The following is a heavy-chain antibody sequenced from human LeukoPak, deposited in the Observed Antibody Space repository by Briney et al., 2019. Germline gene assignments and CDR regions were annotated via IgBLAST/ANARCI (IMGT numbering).Heavy chain of an antibody. J-gene: IGHJ4*02. Sequence: SETLSLTCTVSGASINTFYWSWIRQPPGKGLEWIGSVYYTGSTNYSPSLKSRVTMSVDTSKNQFSLKLSSVTAADTAVYYCARGVYIAAAQYGYWGQGTLVTVSS. V-gene: IGHV4-59*01. CDR1: GASINTFY. D-gene: IGHD6-13*01. CDR3: ARGVYIAAAQYGY. CDR2: VYYTGST.